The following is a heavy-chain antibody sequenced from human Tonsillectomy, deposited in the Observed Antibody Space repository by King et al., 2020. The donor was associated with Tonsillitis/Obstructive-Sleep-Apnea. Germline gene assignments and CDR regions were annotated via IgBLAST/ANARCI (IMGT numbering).Heavy chain of an antibody. CDR2: IYSGGST. CDR1: GFTVSSNY. D-gene: IGHD3-10*01. CDR3: ARDHTYYYGSGSSPDTYFDY. Sequence: VQLVESGGGLIQPGGSLRLSCAASGFTVSSNYMSWVRQAPGKGLEWVSVIYSGGSTYYADSVKGRFTISRDNSKNTLSLQMNSMGAEDTAVYYWARDHTYYYGSGSSPDTYFDYWGQGTLVTVSS. J-gene: IGHJ4*02. V-gene: IGHV3-53*01.